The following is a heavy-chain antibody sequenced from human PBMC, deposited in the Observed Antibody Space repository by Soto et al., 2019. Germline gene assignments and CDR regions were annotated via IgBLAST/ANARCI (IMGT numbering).Heavy chain of an antibody. V-gene: IGHV1-2*02. J-gene: IGHJ5*01. CDR2: LNPYSGAT. Sequence: QVQLVQSGAELRKPGASVKVSCKASGYPFNDNHIHWVRQAPGQGLEWMGWLNPYSGATTYGANYKGRITLTRDTSLSTSYMELIGLRSDDTAVYYCATAKRGTVSRLSAWGQGTLVTVSS. CDR3: ATAKRGTVSRLSA. D-gene: IGHD4-4*01. CDR1: GYPFNDNH.